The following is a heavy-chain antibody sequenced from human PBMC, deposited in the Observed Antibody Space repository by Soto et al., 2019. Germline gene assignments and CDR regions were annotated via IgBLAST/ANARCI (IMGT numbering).Heavy chain of an antibody. V-gene: IGHV3-48*03. J-gene: IGHJ3*02. CDR1: GFDFRSYE. CDR2: IRANDESI. Sequence: GGSLRLSCVASGFDFRSYEMNWVRQAPGKGPEWVSNIRANDESIYYADSVKGRVSVSRDNAKNSLFLEMNSLRVDDTAVYYCARETLRDAIDIWGQGTMVTVSS. CDR3: ARETLRDAIDI.